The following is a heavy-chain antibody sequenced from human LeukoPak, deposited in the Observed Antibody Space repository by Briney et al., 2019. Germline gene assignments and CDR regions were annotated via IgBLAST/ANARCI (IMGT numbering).Heavy chain of an antibody. V-gene: IGHV3-30*14. CDR1: GFTFSSYA. Sequence: GGSLGLSCAASGFTFSSYAMHWVRQAPGKGLEWVAVISYDGSNKYYADSVKGRFTISRDTSKNTLYLQMNSLRAEDTAVYFCAGRHCSGGGCYFAGADPFDYWGQGTLVTVSS. J-gene: IGHJ4*02. D-gene: IGHD2-15*01. CDR3: AGRHCSGGGCYFAGADPFDY. CDR2: ISYDGSNK.